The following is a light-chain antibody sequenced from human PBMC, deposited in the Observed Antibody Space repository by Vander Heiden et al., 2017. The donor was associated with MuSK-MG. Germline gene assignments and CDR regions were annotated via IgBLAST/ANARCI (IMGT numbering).Light chain of an antibody. CDR1: KLGDKY. J-gene: IGLJ2*01. CDR3: QAWDSSTVV. Sequence: YELTQPPSVSVSPGQTASITCSGDKLGDKYACWYQQKPGQPPVLVIYQDSKRPSGIPERFSGSNSGNTATLTISGTQAMDEADYYCQAWDSSTVVFGGGTKLTVL. V-gene: IGLV3-1*01. CDR2: QDS.